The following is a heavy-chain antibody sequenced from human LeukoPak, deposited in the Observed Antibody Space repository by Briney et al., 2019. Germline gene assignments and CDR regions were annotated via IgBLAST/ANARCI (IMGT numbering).Heavy chain of an antibody. CDR2: INPNSGGT. J-gene: IGHJ3*02. Sequence: ASVKVSCKASGYTFTGYYMHWVRQAPGQGLEWMGWINPNSGGTNYAQKFQGRVTMTRDTSISTAYMELSSLRSEDTAVYYCATDFGVGATYVFDIWGQGTMVTVSS. D-gene: IGHD1-26*01. CDR3: ATDFGVGATYVFDI. CDR1: GYTFTGYY. V-gene: IGHV1-2*02.